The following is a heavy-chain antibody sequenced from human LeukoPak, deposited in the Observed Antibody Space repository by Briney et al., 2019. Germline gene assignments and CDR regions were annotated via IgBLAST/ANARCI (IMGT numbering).Heavy chain of an antibody. CDR3: AKVIAVAGIAFDY. D-gene: IGHD6-19*01. CDR2: ISGSGGST. CDR1: GFTFSSYA. Sequence: PGGSLRLSCAASGFTFSSYAMSWVRQAPGKGLEWVSAISGSGGSTYYADSVKGRFTISRDNSKNTLHLQMNSLGAEDTAVYYCAKVIAVAGIAFDYWGQGTLVTVSS. J-gene: IGHJ4*02. V-gene: IGHV3-23*01.